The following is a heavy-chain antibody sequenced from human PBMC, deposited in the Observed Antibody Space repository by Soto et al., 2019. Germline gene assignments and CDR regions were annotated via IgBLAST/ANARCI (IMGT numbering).Heavy chain of an antibody. CDR3: TRAGDSGAWISN. D-gene: IGHD7-27*01. CDR1: GYTLTNNG. J-gene: IGHJ4*02. V-gene: IGHV1-8*01. CDR2: MNPGTGET. Sequence: QVQLVQSGAEVKKPGASVKVSCKASGYTLTNNGINWVRQAAGQGLEWMGWMNPGTGETGYTGKFQGRLAMTRDTSITTAYMELTSLTSDDTAVYYCTRAGDSGAWISNWGQGTLVTVSS.